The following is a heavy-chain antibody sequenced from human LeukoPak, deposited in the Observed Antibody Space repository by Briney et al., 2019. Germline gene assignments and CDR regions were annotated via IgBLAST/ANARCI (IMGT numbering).Heavy chain of an antibody. CDR1: GFTFSSYE. V-gene: IGHV3-48*03. CDR2: ISSSGSTI. J-gene: IGHJ4*02. Sequence: PGGSLRLSCAASGFTFSSYEMNWVRQAPGKGLEWVSYISSSGSTIFCADSVKGRFTISRDNAKNSLYLQMNSLRAEDTAVYYCACEDVYYYDSSGYYYWGQGTLVTVSS. CDR3: ACEDVYYYDSSGYYY. D-gene: IGHD3-22*01.